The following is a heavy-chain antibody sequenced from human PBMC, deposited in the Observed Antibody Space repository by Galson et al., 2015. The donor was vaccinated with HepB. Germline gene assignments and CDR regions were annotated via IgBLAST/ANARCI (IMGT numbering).Heavy chain of an antibody. CDR2: ISSHGDST. Sequence: SLRLSCAASGFTFSSYAMHWVRQAAGKGLDFVSAISSHGDSTYYADSVMGRFTISRDNSKNTLYLQMSSLRAEDTALYYCVKCQQGYSGYDYLDYWGQGTLVTVSS. D-gene: IGHD5-12*01. CDR3: VKCQQGYSGYDYLDY. J-gene: IGHJ4*02. CDR1: GFTFSSYA. V-gene: IGHV3-64D*06.